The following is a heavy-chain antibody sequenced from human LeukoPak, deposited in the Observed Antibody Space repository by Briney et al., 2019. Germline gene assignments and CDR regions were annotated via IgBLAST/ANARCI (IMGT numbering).Heavy chain of an antibody. V-gene: IGHV4-59*01. D-gene: IGHD6-19*01. CDR2: IYYSGST. Sequence: SETLSLTCTVSGGSISSYYWSWIRQPPGKGLEWIGYIYYSGSTNYNPSLKSRVTISVDTSKNQFSLKLSSVTAADTAVYYCAKDIGSSGWYGRLYYYGMDVWGQGTTVTVSS. CDR1: GGSISSYY. CDR3: AKDIGSSGWYGRLYYYGMDV. J-gene: IGHJ6*02.